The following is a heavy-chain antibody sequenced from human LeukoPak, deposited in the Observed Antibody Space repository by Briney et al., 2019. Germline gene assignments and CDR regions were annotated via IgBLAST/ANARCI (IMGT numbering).Heavy chain of an antibody. V-gene: IGHV4-38-2*02. CDR2: IYHSGST. CDR1: GYSISSGYY. D-gene: IGHD6-19*01. Sequence: PSETLSLTCTVSGYSISSGYYWGWIRQPPGKGLEWIGSIYHSGSTYYNPSLKSRVTISVDTSKNQFSLKLSSVTAADTAVYYCARSPAGYSSGWYGYYYYYMDVWGKGTTVTVSS. CDR3: ARSPAGYSSGWYGYYYYYMDV. J-gene: IGHJ6*03.